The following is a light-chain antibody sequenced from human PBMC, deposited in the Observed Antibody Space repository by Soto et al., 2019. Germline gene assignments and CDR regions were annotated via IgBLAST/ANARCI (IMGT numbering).Light chain of an antibody. Sequence: PSSLSASVGDRVTVTRRASQSISNHLNWYQQKPGKAPKLLIYAASNLNSGIPARFSGSGSGTDFTLTISSLESEDFAVYYCQHLGTFGGGTRWIS. CDR2: AAS. CDR3: QHLGT. J-gene: IGKJ4*01. V-gene: IGKV1-39*01. CDR1: QSISNH.